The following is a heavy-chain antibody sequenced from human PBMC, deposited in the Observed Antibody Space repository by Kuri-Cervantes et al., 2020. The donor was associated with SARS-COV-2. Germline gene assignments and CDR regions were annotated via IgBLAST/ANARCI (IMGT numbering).Heavy chain of an antibody. V-gene: IGHV4-38-2*02. CDR3: ARQGLETPYNWFAP. CDR2: IYHSGST. Sequence: SETLSLTCTVSGGAISSYYWGWIRQPPGKGLEWIGSIYHSGSTYYNPSLKSRVTISVDTSKHQFSLKLSSVAAADTAVYYCARQGLETPYNWFAPSGQGTLVTVSS. D-gene: IGHD1-1*01. J-gene: IGHJ5*02. CDR1: GGAISSYY.